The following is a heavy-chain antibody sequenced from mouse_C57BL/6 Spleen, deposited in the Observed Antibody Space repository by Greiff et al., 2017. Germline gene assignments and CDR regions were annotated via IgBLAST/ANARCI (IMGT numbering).Heavy chain of an antibody. CDR3: ARELGPLFDY. CDR2: IYPGDGDT. CDR1: GYAFSSSW. Sequence: VQLQQSGPELVKPGASVKISCKASGYAFSSSWMNWVKQRPGKGLEWIGRIYPGDGDTNYNGKFKGKATLTADKSSSTAYMQLSSLTSEDSAVYFCARELGPLFDYWGQGTTLTVSS. V-gene: IGHV1-82*01. D-gene: IGHD4-1*01. J-gene: IGHJ2*01.